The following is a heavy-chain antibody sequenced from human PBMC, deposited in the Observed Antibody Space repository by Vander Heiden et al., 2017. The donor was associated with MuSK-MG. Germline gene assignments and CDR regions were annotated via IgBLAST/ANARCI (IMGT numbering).Heavy chain of an antibody. V-gene: IGHV3-30-3*01. CDR1: GFTFSRYA. CDR3: ARDPIYDFWSGYFDY. Sequence: QVQLVESGGGVVQPGRSLRLSCAASGFTFSRYAMPWVRQAPGKGLEWVPVISYDGSNKYYADSVKGRFTISRDNSKNTLYLQMNSLRAEDTAVYYCARDPIYDFWSGYFDYWGQGTLVTVSS. J-gene: IGHJ4*02. CDR2: ISYDGSNK. D-gene: IGHD3-3*01.